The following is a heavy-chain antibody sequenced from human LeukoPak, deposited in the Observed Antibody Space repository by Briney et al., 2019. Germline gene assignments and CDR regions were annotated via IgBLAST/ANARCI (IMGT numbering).Heavy chain of an antibody. V-gene: IGHV3-21*01. CDR2: ISSSSSSYI. J-gene: IGHJ4*02. Sequence: GGSLRLSCAASGFTFSSYSMNWVRQAPGKGLEWVSSISSSSSSYIYYADSVKGRFTISRDNAKNSLYLQMNSLRAEDTAVYYCARDLSGYSGYDLFYWGQGTLVTVSS. CDR3: ARDLSGYSGYDLFY. CDR1: GFTFSSYS. D-gene: IGHD5-12*01.